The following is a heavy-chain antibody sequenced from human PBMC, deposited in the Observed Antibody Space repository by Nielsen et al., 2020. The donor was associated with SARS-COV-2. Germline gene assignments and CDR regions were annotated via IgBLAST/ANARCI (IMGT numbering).Heavy chain of an antibody. CDR3: AKDSGGIRGFAFDY. CDR2: ISSSGGSI. CDR1: GFTFSSYA. D-gene: IGHD3-10*01. Sequence: GESLKISCTASGFTFSSYAMSWVRQAPGKGLEWVSGISSSGGSIYYADSVKDRFTISRDNFKNILHLQMNSLRADDTAVYYCAKDSGGIRGFAFDYWGRGTLVTVSS. V-gene: IGHV3-23*01. J-gene: IGHJ4*02.